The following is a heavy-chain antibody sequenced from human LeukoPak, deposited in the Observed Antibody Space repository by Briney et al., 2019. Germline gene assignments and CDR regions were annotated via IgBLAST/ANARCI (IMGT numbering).Heavy chain of an antibody. J-gene: IGHJ4*02. Sequence: GGSPRLSCAASGFTFSDYYMSWIRQAPGKGLEWVSYISSSGSTIYYADSVKGRFTISRDNAKNSLYLQMNSLRAEDTAVYYCARDRRPGKQQLVFDYWGQGTLVTVSS. CDR2: ISSSGSTI. V-gene: IGHV3-11*01. CDR3: ARDRRPGKQQLVFDY. CDR1: GFTFSDYY. D-gene: IGHD6-13*01.